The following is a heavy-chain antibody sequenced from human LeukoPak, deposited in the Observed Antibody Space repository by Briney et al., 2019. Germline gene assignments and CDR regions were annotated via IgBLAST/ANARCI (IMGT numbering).Heavy chain of an antibody. CDR1: GGSFSGYY. J-gene: IGHJ6*02. V-gene: IGHV4-34*01. CDR2: INHSGST. CDR3: ARSYSGTGYYYYGMDV. D-gene: IGHD1-26*01. Sequence: KPSETLSLTCAVYGGSFSGYYWSWIRQPPGKGLEWIGEINHSGSTNYNPSLKSRVTISLDTSKNQFSLKLTSVTAADTAVYYCARSYSGTGYYYYGMDVWGQGTTVTVSS.